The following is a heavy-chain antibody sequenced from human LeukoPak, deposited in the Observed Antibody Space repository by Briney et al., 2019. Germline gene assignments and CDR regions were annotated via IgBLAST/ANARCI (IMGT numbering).Heavy chain of an antibody. CDR3: ARDQQGGAFGGVTFDY. J-gene: IGHJ4*02. CDR2: FDPEDGET. D-gene: IGHD3-16*01. V-gene: IGHV1-24*01. Sequence: ASVKVSCKVSGYTLAELSMHWVRQAPAKGLEWMGGFDPEDGETIYAQKFQGRVTMTEDTSTDTAYMELSSLRSDDTAVYYCARDQQGGAFGGVTFDYWGQGTLVTVSS. CDR1: GYTLAELS.